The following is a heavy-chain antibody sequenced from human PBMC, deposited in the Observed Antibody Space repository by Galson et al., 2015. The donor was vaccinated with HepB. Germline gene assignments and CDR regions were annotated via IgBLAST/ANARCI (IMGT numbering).Heavy chain of an antibody. CDR2: ISSSGSTI. D-gene: IGHD3-22*01. CDR3: ASGADSSGYYYFDY. Sequence: SLRLSCAASGFTFSSYEMNWVRQAPGKGLEWVSYISSSGSTIYYADSVKGRFTISRDNAKNSLYLQMNSLRAEDTAVYYCASGADSSGYYYFDYWGQGTLVTVSS. V-gene: IGHV3-48*03. J-gene: IGHJ4*02. CDR1: GFTFSSYE.